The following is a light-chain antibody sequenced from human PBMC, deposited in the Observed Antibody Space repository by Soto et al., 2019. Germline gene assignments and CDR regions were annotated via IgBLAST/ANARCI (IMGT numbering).Light chain of an antibody. CDR2: DVS. V-gene: IGLV2-11*01. CDR3: CSYAGSYTFVV. Sequence: ALTQPRSVSGSPGQSVTISCTGTSSDVCGYNYVSWYQQHPGKAPKLMIYDVSKRPSGVPDRFSGSKSGNTASLTISGLQAEDEADYYCCSYAGSYTFVVFGGGTKLTVL. J-gene: IGLJ2*01. CDR1: SSDVCGYNY.